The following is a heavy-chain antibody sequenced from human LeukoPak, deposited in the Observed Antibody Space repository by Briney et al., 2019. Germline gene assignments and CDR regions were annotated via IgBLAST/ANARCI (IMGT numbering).Heavy chain of an antibody. CDR3: ARTTGDPQLGHYYYYMDV. J-gene: IGHJ6*03. CDR2: IIPIFGTA. D-gene: IGHD7-27*01. CDR1: GGTFSSYA. Sequence: ASVKVSCKASGGTFSSYAISWVRQAPGQGLEWMGGIIPIFGTANYAQKFQGRVTITTDESTSTAYMELSSLRSEDTAVYYCARTTGDPQLGHYYYYMDVWGKGTTVTVSS. V-gene: IGHV1-69*05.